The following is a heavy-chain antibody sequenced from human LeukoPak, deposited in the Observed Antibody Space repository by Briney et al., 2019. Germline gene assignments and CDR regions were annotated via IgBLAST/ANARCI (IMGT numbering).Heavy chain of an antibody. Sequence: PGGSLRLSCEASGFTFTTYSMNWVRQAPGKGPEWISFIDSSSRTIFYADSVKGRFTISRDNAKSSLFLQMNGLRAEDTAVYYCARGGELFSDPFDPWGQGTLVTVSS. V-gene: IGHV3-48*04. D-gene: IGHD3-10*01. CDR3: ARGGELFSDPFDP. CDR2: IDSSSRTI. CDR1: GFTFTTYS. J-gene: IGHJ5*02.